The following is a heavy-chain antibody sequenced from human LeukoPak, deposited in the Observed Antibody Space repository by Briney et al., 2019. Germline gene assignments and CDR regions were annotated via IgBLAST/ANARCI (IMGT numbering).Heavy chain of an antibody. CDR3: ARASSSSAPLTAFDI. D-gene: IGHD2-2*01. CDR1: GGSISSYY. CDR2: IYTSGST. Sequence: PSETLSLTCSVSGGSISSYYWSWIRPPAGKGMEWIGRIYTSGSTNYNPSLKSRVTMSVDTSKNQFSLKLSSVTAADTAVYYCARASSSSAPLTAFDIWGQGTMVTVSS. J-gene: IGHJ3*02. V-gene: IGHV4-4*07.